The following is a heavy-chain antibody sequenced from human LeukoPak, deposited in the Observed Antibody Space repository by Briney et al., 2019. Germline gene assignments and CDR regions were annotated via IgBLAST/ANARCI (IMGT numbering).Heavy chain of an antibody. CDR1: GYSFTSYW. J-gene: IGHJ4*02. CDR3: ARHDPSASLFDY. CDR2: IYPGDSDT. V-gene: IGHV5-51*01. Sequence: GESLQISCQGSGYSFTSYWIGWVRQMPVKGLEWMGIIYPGDSDTRYSPSFQGQVTISADKSISTAYLQWSSLKASDTAMYYCARHDPSASLFDYWGQGTLVTVSS. D-gene: IGHD2-2*01.